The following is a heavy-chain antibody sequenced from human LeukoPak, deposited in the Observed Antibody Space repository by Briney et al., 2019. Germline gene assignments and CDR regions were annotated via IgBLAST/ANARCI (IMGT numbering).Heavy chain of an antibody. CDR1: GGSISSSSYY. CDR3: ASPIAVAGT. D-gene: IGHD6-19*01. Sequence: SETLSLTCTVSGGSISSSSYYWGWIRQPPGKGLEWIGSIYYSGSTYYNPSLKSRVTISVDTSKNQFSLKLSSVTAADTAVYYCASPIAVAGTWGQGTLVTVSS. V-gene: IGHV4-39*01. CDR2: IYYSGST. J-gene: IGHJ4*02.